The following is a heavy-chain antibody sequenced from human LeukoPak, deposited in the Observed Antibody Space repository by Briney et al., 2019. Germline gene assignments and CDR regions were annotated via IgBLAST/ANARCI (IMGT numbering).Heavy chain of an antibody. CDR2: TSVHNGKT. CDR1: GYTFTTFG. Sequence: ASVKVSCNTSGYTFTTFGISWVRQAPGQGLEWMGWTSVHNGKTNSAEKFQGRVTMTTDTSTSTAYMELRSLRSDDTAVYYCARDWRSGYSYFDYWGQGTLVTVSS. V-gene: IGHV1-18*01. CDR3: ARDWRSGYSYFDY. J-gene: IGHJ4*02. D-gene: IGHD3-22*01.